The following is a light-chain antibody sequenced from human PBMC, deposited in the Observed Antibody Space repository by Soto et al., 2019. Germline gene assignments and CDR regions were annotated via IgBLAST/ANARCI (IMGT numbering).Light chain of an antibody. CDR1: SSDVGGYNY. CDR3: SSYTSRSTWV. V-gene: IGLV2-14*01. J-gene: IGLJ2*01. Sequence: QSALTQSASVSESPGQSITISCTGTSSDVGGYNYVSWYQQHPGKAPKLMIYEVSSRPSEVSNRFSGSKSGNTAALTISGLQAEDEADYYCSSYTSRSTWVFGGGTKLTVL. CDR2: EVS.